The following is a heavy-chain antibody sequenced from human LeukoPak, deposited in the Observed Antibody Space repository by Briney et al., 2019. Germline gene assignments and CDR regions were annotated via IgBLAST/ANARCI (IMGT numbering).Heavy chain of an antibody. V-gene: IGHV3-23*01. CDR1: GFTFSTYA. CDR2: IRGSGDTA. CDR3: AKARGDYAQPFDY. J-gene: IGHJ4*02. D-gene: IGHD4-17*01. Sequence: PGGSLRLSCAASGFTFSTYAMSWGRQARGKGLEWVSVIRGSGDTAYDADSVKGRFAISPDNSKNTLSLQMTTLRAEDTSVYYCAKARGDYAQPFDYWGQGTLVTVSS.